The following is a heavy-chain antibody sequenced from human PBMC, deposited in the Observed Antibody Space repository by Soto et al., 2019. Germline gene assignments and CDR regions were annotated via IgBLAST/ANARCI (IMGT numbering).Heavy chain of an antibody. CDR2: ISGSGGST. CDR1: GFTFSSYA. CDR3: AKDHAPEYYDLWSGYYTHYFDY. V-gene: IGHV3-23*01. J-gene: IGHJ4*02. Sequence: EVQLLESGGGLVQPGGSLRLSCAASGFTFSSYAMSWVRQAPGKGLEWVSAISGSGGSTYYADSVKGRFTISRDNSKNTMYLQMNSLRAEDTAVYYCAKDHAPEYYDLWSGYYTHYFDYWGQGTLVTVSS. D-gene: IGHD3-3*01.